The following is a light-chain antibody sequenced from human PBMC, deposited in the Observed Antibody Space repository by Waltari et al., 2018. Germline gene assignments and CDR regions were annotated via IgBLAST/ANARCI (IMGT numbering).Light chain of an antibody. Sequence: QSLLTQPPSASGTPGQGVTISCSGSASNIGRNSVNWYQQVPGMAPKLLIYNSAQRPSGVPDRFSGSKSGTSASLVISGLQSDDEAEYYCASWDDNLSGLFGGGTKLTVL. V-gene: IGLV1-44*01. CDR1: ASNIGRNS. J-gene: IGLJ2*01. CDR3: ASWDDNLSGL. CDR2: NSA.